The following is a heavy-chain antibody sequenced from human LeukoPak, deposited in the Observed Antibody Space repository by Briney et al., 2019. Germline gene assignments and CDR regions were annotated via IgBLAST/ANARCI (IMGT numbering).Heavy chain of an antibody. CDR3: ARTQDIVVVPAAIQPSLGYGMDV. Sequence: GASVKVSCKASGYTFTSYGISWVRQAPGQGLEWMGWISAYNGNTNYAQKLQGRVTMTTETSTSTAYMELRSLRSDDTAVYYCARTQDIVVVPAAIQPSLGYGMDVWGKGTTVTVSS. V-gene: IGHV1-18*04. D-gene: IGHD2-2*02. CDR1: GYTFTSYG. CDR2: ISAYNGNT. J-gene: IGHJ6*04.